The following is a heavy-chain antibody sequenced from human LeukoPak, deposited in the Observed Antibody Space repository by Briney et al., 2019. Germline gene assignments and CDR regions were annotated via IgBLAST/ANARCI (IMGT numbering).Heavy chain of an antibody. Sequence: GGSLRLSCAASGFTFSSYAMSWVRQAPGKGLEWVSAISGSGGSTYYADSVKGRFTISRDNSKNTLYLQMNSLKTDDTAVYYCTTVRVNDYIWGSYRYSYFDYWGQGTLDIVSS. CDR3: TTVRVNDYIWGSYRYSYFDY. J-gene: IGHJ4*02. CDR1: GFTFSSYA. V-gene: IGHV3-23*01. CDR2: ISGSGGST. D-gene: IGHD3-16*02.